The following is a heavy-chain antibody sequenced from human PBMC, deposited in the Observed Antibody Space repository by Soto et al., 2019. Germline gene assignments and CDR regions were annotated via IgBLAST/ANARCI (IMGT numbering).Heavy chain of an antibody. CDR2: ISAYNGNT. CDR3: TLPTG. V-gene: IGHV1-18*01. J-gene: IGHJ4*02. CDR1: GYTFTSYG. Sequence: QVQLVQSGAEVKKPGASVTVSCKASGYTFTSYGISWVRQAPGQGLERMGWISAYNGNTNYAQKLQGRVTMTTDTPARTDYLNMRSLRSDDTAFNYCTLPTGWGTGTLVTVSS.